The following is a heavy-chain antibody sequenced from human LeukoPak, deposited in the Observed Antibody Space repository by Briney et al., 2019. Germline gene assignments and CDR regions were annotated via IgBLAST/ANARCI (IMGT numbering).Heavy chain of an antibody. CDR1: GGSISSSSFY. J-gene: IGHJ4*02. D-gene: IGHD1-26*01. Sequence: WETLSLTCTVSGGSISSSSFYWGWIRQPPGKGLKWIGSIYYSGSTYYNPSLKSRVTISVDTSKNQFSLKLSSVTAADTAVYYCARHRAWEYYFDYWGQGTLVTVSS. CDR2: IYYSGST. V-gene: IGHV4-39*01. CDR3: ARHRAWEYYFDY.